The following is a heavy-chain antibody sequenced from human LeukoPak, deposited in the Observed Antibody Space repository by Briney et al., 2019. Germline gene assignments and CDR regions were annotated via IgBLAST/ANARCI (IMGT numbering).Heavy chain of an antibody. J-gene: IGHJ3*02. CDR2: ISGSGGST. V-gene: IGHV3-23*01. D-gene: IGHD1-26*01. Sequence: GGTLRLSCAASGFTFSSYGMSWVRQAPGRGLEWVSAISGSGGSTYYADSVKGRFTISRDNAKNTLYLQMNSLGAEDTAVYYCARDGIVGATNAFDIWGQGTMVTVSS. CDR3: ARDGIVGATNAFDI. CDR1: GFTFSSYG.